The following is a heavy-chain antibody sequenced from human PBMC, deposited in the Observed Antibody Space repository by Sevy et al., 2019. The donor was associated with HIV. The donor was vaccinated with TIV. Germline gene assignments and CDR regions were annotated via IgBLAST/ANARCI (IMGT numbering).Heavy chain of an antibody. CDR2: IYYSGKT. V-gene: IGHV4-59*01. Sequence: SETLSLTCSVSGGSMNTYYWSWIRQPPGKGLEWIGYIYYSGKTNYNPSLKSRLTMSVYTSKNQFSLKLTSVTAADTAVYYCARVGFNWNDVDYWGQGTLVTVSS. D-gene: IGHD1-20*01. CDR1: GGSMNTYY. CDR3: ARVGFNWNDVDY. J-gene: IGHJ4*02.